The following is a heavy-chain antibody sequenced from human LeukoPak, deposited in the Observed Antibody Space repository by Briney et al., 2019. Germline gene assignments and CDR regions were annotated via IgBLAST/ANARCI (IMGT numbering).Heavy chain of an antibody. V-gene: IGHV4-59*11. D-gene: IGHD2-2*01. J-gene: IGHJ6*03. CDR1: GGSISSHY. CDR2: IHYSGRT. Sequence: PSETLSLTCPLAGGSISSHYCGCVRQPPGNGLGWDGSIHYSGRTNNHPSLKSRVTISVDTSKNQFSLKLSSVTAADTAVYYCARVSRTAYCSSTSCYDLFYYYYMDVWGKGTTVTVSS. CDR3: ARVSRTAYCSSTSCYDLFYYYYMDV.